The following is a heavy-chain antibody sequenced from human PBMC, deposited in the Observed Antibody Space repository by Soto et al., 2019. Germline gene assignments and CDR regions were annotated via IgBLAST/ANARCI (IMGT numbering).Heavy chain of an antibody. D-gene: IGHD3-16*01. Sequence: QVQLVQSGAEVRKPGASVKVSCKAAGYSFTSNGITGVRQAPGQGLEWMGGTYKSNTNYAQKVQGRVTMTTDTSTSTAYMELRSLTSDDTALYYCARGPTVGDFWGQGTLVTVSS. CDR1: GYSFTSNG. J-gene: IGHJ3*01. V-gene: IGHV1-18*01. CDR3: ARGPTVGDF. CDR2: TYKSNT.